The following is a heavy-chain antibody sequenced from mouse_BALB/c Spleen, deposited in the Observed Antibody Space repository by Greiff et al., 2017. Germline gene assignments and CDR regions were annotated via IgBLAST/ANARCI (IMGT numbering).Heavy chain of an antibody. CDR1: GFSLTNYG. Sequence: VQVVESGPGLVAPSQSLSITCTVSGFSLTNYGVSWVRQPPGKGLEWLGVIWGDGSTNYHSALISRLTISKDNSKSQVFLKLHSLQTDDTATYYCATGGSPYAMDYWGQGTSVTVSS. V-gene: IGHV2-3*01. J-gene: IGHJ4*01. CDR3: ATGGSPYAMDY. CDR2: IWGDGST.